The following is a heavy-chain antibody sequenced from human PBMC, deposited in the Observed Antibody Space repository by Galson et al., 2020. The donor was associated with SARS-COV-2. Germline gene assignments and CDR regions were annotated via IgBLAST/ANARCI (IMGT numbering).Heavy chain of an antibody. Sequence: SETLSLTCAVSGGSISSSDWWGWVRQPPGKGLEWIGEIFHSGYTNYNPSLKSRVTMSLHTSKNQFSLKLSSVTAADTALYYCSRIIVTAYYFSYMDVWGKGTTVTVSS. CDR1: GGSISSSDW. D-gene: IGHD2-21*02. CDR2: IFHSGYT. CDR3: SRIIVTAYYFSYMDV. J-gene: IGHJ6*03. V-gene: IGHV4-4*02.